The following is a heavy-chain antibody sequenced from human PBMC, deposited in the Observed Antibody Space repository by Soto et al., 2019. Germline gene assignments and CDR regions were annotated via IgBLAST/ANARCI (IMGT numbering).Heavy chain of an antibody. J-gene: IGHJ6*02. V-gene: IGHV4-39*01. CDR2: IYYSGST. CDR1: GGSISSSSYY. D-gene: IGHD3-3*01. Sequence: PSETLSLTCTVSGGSISSSSYYWGWIRQPPGKGLEWIGSIYYSGSTYYNPSLKSRVTISVDTSKNQCSLKLSSVTAADTAVYYCARHRGARYDFWSGLNYYGVDVWGQGTTVTVSS. CDR3: ARHRGARYDFWSGLNYYGVDV.